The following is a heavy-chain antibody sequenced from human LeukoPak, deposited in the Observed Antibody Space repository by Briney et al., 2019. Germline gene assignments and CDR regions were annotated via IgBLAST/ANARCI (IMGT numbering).Heavy chain of an antibody. D-gene: IGHD2-8*02. CDR2: IYSGGST. V-gene: IGHV3-53*01. CDR3: ARDIGPGYSSGFN. Sequence: GGSLRLSCAASGFIVSSNYMSWVRQAPGKGLEWVSVIYSGGSTYYADSVKGRFTISRDNSKNTLYLQMNSLRAEDTAVNYCARDIGPGYSSGFNWGQGTLVTVSS. CDR1: GFIVSSNY. J-gene: IGHJ4*02.